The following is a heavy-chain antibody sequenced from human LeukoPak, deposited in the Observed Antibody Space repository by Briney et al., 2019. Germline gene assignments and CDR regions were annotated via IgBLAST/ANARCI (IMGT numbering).Heavy chain of an antibody. Sequence: SETLSLTCAVYGGSFSSYYWGWIRQPPGKGLEWIGSIYYSGSTYYNPSLKSRVTISVDTSKNQFSLKLSSVTAADTAVYYCARRLGCSGGSCYLMYYYYGMDVWGQGTTVTVSS. D-gene: IGHD2-15*01. J-gene: IGHJ6*02. CDR2: IYYSGST. CDR3: ARRLGCSGGSCYLMYYYYGMDV. V-gene: IGHV4-39*01. CDR1: GGSFSSYY.